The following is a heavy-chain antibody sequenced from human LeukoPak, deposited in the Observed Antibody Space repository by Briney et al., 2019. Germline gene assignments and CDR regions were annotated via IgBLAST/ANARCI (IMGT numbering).Heavy chain of an antibody. J-gene: IGHJ4*02. D-gene: IGHD3-22*01. CDR3: AREVDYDSSGYYKDDIRGGYFDY. Sequence: PGGSLRLSCAASGFTFSSYGMHWVRQAPGEGLEWVAVIWYDGSNKYYADSVKGRFTIPRDNSKNTLYLQMNSLRAEDTAVYYCAREVDYDSSGYYKDDIRGGYFDYWGQGTLVTVSS. CDR2: IWYDGSNK. CDR1: GFTFSSYG. V-gene: IGHV3-33*01.